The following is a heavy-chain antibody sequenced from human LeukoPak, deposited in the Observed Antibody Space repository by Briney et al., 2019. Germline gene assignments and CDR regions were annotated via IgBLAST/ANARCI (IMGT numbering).Heavy chain of an antibody. CDR1: GGSISSSSYY. D-gene: IGHD3-3*01. V-gene: IGHV4-39*07. Sequence: SETLSFTCTVSGGSISSSSYYWGWIRQPPGKGLEWIGRIYYSGSTYYNPSLKSRVTISVDTSKNQFSLKLSSVTAADTAVYYCARVVVHYDFWSGYVFYYYMDVWGKGTTVTVSS. CDR2: IYYSGST. CDR3: ARVVVHYDFWSGYVFYYYMDV. J-gene: IGHJ6*03.